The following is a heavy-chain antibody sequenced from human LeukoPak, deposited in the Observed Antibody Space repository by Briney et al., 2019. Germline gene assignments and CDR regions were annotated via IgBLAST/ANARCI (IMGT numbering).Heavy chain of an antibody. Sequence: PSETLSLTCTVSGVSISSYYWSWIRQPPGKGLEWIGYIYYSGSTNYNPSLKSRVTISVDTSKNQFSLKLSSVTAADTAVYYCARVPRDGDYAYAFDIWGQGTMVTVSS. J-gene: IGHJ3*02. V-gene: IGHV4-59*08. CDR3: ARVPRDGDYAYAFDI. CDR2: IYYSGST. CDR1: GVSISSYY. D-gene: IGHD4-17*01.